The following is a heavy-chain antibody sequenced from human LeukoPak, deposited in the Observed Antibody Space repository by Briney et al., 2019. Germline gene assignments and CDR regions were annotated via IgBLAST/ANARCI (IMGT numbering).Heavy chain of an antibody. V-gene: IGHV4-4*07. CDR1: GGSIINYF. Sequence: PSETLSLTCTVSGGSIINYFWNWIRQPAGKGLEWIGRIYSSGSTHYHPSLQGRVTMSVDTSKNHFSLKLTSVTAADTAVYYCARGVTDPNWGQGTLVTVSS. CDR2: IYSSGST. D-gene: IGHD3-16*01. J-gene: IGHJ4*02. CDR3: ARGVTDPN.